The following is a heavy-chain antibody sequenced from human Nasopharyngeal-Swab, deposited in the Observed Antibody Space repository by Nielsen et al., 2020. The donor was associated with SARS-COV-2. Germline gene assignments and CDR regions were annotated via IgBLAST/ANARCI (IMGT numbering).Heavy chain of an antibody. J-gene: IGHJ1*01. D-gene: IGHD6-13*01. CDR3: ASPWAYSSSWYSYFQH. V-gene: IGHV3-53*01. CDR2: IYSGGST. Sequence: WIRQPPGKGLEWVSVIYSGGSTYYADSVKGRFTISRDNFKNTLYLQMNSLRAEDTAVYYCASPWAYSSSWYSYFQHWGQGTLVTVSS.